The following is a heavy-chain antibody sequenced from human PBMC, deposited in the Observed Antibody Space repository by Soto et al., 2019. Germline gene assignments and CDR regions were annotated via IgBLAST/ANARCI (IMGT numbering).Heavy chain of an antibody. V-gene: IGHV1-69*01. D-gene: IGHD3-3*01. CDR2: IIPIFGTA. Sequence: QVQLVQSGAEVKKPGSSVKVSCKASGGTFSSYAISWVRQAPGQGLEWMGGIIPIFGTANYAQKFQGRVTITADESTSTAYMELSSLRSEDSAVDYCARLGVFYDFGAREYYYGMDVWGQGTTVTVSS. CDR1: GGTFSSYA. J-gene: IGHJ6*02. CDR3: ARLGVFYDFGAREYYYGMDV.